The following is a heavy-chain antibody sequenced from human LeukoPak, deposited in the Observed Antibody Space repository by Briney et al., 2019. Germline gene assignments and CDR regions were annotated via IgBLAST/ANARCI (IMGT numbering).Heavy chain of an antibody. D-gene: IGHD3-10*01. Sequence: SQTLSLTCTVSGVSISDSRYFWGWIRQPAGKGLEWIGRMDISGSTNYNPSLQSRVTSSLDTSKNQFSLKLTSVTAADTAVYYCARYSGTGYGLFYFDYWGQGTLVAVSS. CDR3: ARYSGTGYGLFYFDY. CDR2: MDISGST. CDR1: GVSISDSRYF. V-gene: IGHV4-61*02. J-gene: IGHJ4*02.